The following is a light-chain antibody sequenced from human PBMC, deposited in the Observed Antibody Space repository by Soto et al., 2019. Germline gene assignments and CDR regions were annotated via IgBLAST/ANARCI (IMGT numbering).Light chain of an antibody. CDR2: DVS. J-gene: IGLJ2*01. CDR1: SSDVGGYNY. Sequence: QSVLTQPASVSGSPGQSITISCTGTSSDVGGYNYVSWYQQHPGKAPKLMIYDVSNRPSGVSNRLSGSKSGNMASLTISGLQAEDEADYYCSSYTSSSTLVFGGGTKLPVL. CDR3: SSYTSSSTLV. V-gene: IGLV2-14*01.